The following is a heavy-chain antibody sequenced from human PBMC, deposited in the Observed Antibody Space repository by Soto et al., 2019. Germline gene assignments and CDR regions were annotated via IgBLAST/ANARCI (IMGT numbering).Heavy chain of an antibody. D-gene: IGHD2-15*01. CDR3: ARAGRRCSGGSCYKTHWFDP. Sequence: QVQLQESGPGLVKPSQTLSLTCTVSGGSISSGDYYWSWIRQPPGKGLEWIGYIYYSGSTYYNPSLKSRVTISVDTSKNQFSLKLSSVTAADTAVYYCARAGRRCSGGSCYKTHWFDPWGQGTLVTVSS. CDR2: IYYSGST. CDR1: GGSISSGDYY. J-gene: IGHJ5*02. V-gene: IGHV4-30-4*01.